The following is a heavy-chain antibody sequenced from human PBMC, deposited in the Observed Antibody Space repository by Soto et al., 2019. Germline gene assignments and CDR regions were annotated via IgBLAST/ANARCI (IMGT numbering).Heavy chain of an antibody. CDR1: GFTFSSYS. CDR3: ARDLSCSSTSCRTKGVREKNDY. CDR2: ISSSSSYI. Sequence: GGSLRLSCAASGFTFSSYSMNWVRQAPGKGLEWVSSISSSSSYIYYADSVKGRFTISRDNAKNSLYLQMNSLRAEDTAVYYCARDLSCSSTSCRTKGVREKNDYWGQGTLVTVSS. J-gene: IGHJ4*02. D-gene: IGHD2-2*01. V-gene: IGHV3-21*01.